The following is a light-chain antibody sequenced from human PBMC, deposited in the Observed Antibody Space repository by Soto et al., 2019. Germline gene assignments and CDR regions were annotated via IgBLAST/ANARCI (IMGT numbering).Light chain of an antibody. Sequence: QSVLTQPPSASGTPGQRVTISCSGSSSNIGSNYVYWYQQLPGTALKLLIYRNNQRPSGVPDRFSGSKSGTSASLAISGLRSEDEADYYCAAWDDSLSGPVYVFGTGTKLTVL. CDR1: SSNIGSNY. V-gene: IGLV1-47*01. CDR2: RNN. J-gene: IGLJ1*01. CDR3: AAWDDSLSGPVYV.